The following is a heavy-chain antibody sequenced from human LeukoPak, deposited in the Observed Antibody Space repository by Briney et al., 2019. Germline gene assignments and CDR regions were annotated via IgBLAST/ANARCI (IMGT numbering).Heavy chain of an antibody. J-gene: IGHJ4*02. D-gene: IGHD4-11*01. CDR1: GDSISSGSYY. V-gene: IGHV4-61*02. Sequence: SETLSLTCSVSGDSISSGSYYWSWIRQRAGKGLEWIGRIYSSGNTNYNPSLKGRVTISLDTSKNQFSLKLSSVTAADTAVYYCARGGGPTVTIDYWGQGTLVTVSS. CDR2: IYSSGNT. CDR3: ARGGGPTVTIDY.